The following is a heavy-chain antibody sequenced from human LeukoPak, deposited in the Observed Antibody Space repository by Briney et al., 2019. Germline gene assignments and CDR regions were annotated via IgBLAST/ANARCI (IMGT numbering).Heavy chain of an antibody. D-gene: IGHD3-9*01. CDR1: GGSISSYY. CDR3: SGQRRLADFDY. CDR2: IYKSGST. V-gene: IGHV4-59*08. J-gene: IGHJ4*02. Sequence: SETLSLTCTVSGGSISSYYWSRIRQPPGKGLEWIGFIYKSGSTNNTSLHSRVTILSDTSTSQFSLQLSSVIAAATAVFYYSGQRRLADFDYGGQGSLVTVSS.